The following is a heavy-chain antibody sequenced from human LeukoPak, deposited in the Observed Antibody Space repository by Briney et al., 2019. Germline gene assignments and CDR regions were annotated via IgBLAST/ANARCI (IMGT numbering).Heavy chain of an antibody. V-gene: IGHV3-30*02. CDR1: GFTFSSYG. J-gene: IGHJ3*02. D-gene: IGHD6-19*01. Sequence: GGSLRLSCAASGFTFSSYGMHWVRQAPSKGLEWVAFIRYDGSNKYYADSVKGRFTISRDNSKNTLYLQMNSLRAEDTAVYYCARRSGIAVAGDDAFDIWGQGTMVTVSS. CDR3: ARRSGIAVAGDDAFDI. CDR2: IRYDGSNK.